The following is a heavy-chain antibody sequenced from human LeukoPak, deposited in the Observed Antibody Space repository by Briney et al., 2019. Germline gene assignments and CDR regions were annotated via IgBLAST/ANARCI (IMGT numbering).Heavy chain of an antibody. V-gene: IGHV3-15*01. CDR2: IKSKSDGGTI. J-gene: IGHJ4*02. CDR1: GFTFSDSW. CDR3: STDPRD. Sequence: GGSLRLSCVASGFTFSDSWMSWVRQAPGKGLEWVARIKSKSDGGTIDYVAPVKGRSTISRDDSKNTLYLEMNSLKTEDTAVYYCSTDPRDWGQGTLVTVSS.